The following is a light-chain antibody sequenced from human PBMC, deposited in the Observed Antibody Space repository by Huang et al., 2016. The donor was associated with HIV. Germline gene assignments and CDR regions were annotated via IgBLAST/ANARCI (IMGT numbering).Light chain of an antibody. V-gene: IGKV1-39*01. CDR2: AAS. CDR1: QNINTY. Sequence: DIQMTQSPSSLSASVGDRVTITCRASQNINTYLNLYQQKPGKAPKLLMYAASSVQSGVPSRFSGSGSGTDFTLTINSLQPEDFATYYCQQSHGSPLTFGQGTKVEIK. J-gene: IGKJ1*01. CDR3: QQSHGSPLT.